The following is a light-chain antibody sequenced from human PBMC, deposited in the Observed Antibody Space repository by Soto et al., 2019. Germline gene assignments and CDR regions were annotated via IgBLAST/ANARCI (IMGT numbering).Light chain of an antibody. CDR1: QDINNY. Sequence: DIQLTQSPSSLSASVGDRVTITCQASQDINNYLVWYQQKPGKAPKFLIFDASILETGVPSRFRGSGSGTEFTFTINSLQPEDIATYYCQQYHNLPRTFGQGTKVEIK. CDR3: QQYHNLPRT. J-gene: IGKJ1*01. V-gene: IGKV1-33*01. CDR2: DAS.